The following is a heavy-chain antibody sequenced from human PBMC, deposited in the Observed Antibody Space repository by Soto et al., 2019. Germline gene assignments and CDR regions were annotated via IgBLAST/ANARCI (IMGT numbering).Heavy chain of an antibody. CDR3: ARVGAEDIVVVPAAIGSGDPSRKNWFDP. CDR1: GGSFSGYY. Sequence: SETLSLTCAVYGGSFSGYYWSWIRQPPGKGLEWIGEINHSGSTNYNPSLKSRVTISVDTSKNQFSLELSSVTAADTVVYYCARVGAEDIVVVPAAIGSGDPSRKNWFDPWGQGTLVTVSS. J-gene: IGHJ5*02. D-gene: IGHD2-2*01. CDR2: INHSGST. V-gene: IGHV4-34*01.